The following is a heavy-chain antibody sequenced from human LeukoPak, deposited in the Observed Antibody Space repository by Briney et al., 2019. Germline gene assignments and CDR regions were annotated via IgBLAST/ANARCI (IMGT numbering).Heavy chain of an antibody. CDR2: IYYSGST. V-gene: IGHV4-30-4*08. CDR1: GGSISSGDYY. J-gene: IGHJ3*02. Sequence: SETLSLTCTVSGGSISSGDYYWSWIRQPPWKGLEWIGYIYYSGSTYYNPSLKSRVTISVDTSKNQFSLKLSSVTAADTAVYYCARDGIGYCSSTSCPPHDAFDIWGQGTMVTVSS. CDR3: ARDGIGYCSSTSCPPHDAFDI. D-gene: IGHD2-2*01.